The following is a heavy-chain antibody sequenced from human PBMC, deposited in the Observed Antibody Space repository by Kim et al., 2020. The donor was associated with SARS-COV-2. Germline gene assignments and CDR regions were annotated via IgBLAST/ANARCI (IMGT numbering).Heavy chain of an antibody. CDR1: GYTFTGYY. V-gene: IGHV1-2*04. Sequence: ASVKVSCKASGYTFTGYYMHWVRQAPGQGLEWMGWINPNSGGTNYAQKFQGWVTMTRDTSISTAYMELSRLRSDDTAVYYCARGRSLLPRDSSSWYVYWGQGTLVTVSS. J-gene: IGHJ4*02. CDR2: INPNSGGT. D-gene: IGHD6-13*01. CDR3: ARGRSLLPRDSSSWYVY.